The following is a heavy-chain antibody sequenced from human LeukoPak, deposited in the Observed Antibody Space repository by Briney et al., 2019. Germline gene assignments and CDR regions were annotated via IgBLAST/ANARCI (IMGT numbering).Heavy chain of an antibody. Sequence: SQTLSLTCAISGDSVSSNSAAWNWIRQSPSRGLEWLGRTYYRSKWYNDYAVSVKSRITINPDTSKNQFSLQLDSVTPEDTAVYYCVRDDGIGLDAFDVWSPGTMVTVSS. CDR1: GDSVSSNSAA. D-gene: IGHD1-14*01. CDR2: TYYRSKWYN. CDR3: VRDDGIGLDAFDV. J-gene: IGHJ3*01. V-gene: IGHV6-1*01.